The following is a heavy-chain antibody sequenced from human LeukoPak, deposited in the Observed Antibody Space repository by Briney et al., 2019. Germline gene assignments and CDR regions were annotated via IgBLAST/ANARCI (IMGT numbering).Heavy chain of an antibody. CDR1: GFTFSSYA. CDR3: AKERDIVVVPAAMQVGY. J-gene: IGHJ4*02. V-gene: IGHV3-23*01. Sequence: GGSLRLSCAASGFTFSSYAMSWVRQAPGKGLEWVSAISGSGGSTYYADSVKGRFTISRDNSKNTLSLQMNSLRAEDTAVYYCAKERDIVVVPAAMQVGYWGQGTLVTVSS. D-gene: IGHD2-2*01. CDR2: ISGSGGST.